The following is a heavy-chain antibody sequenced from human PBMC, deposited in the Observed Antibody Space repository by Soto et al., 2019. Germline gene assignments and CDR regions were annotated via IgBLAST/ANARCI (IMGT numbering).Heavy chain of an antibody. J-gene: IGHJ6*02. CDR3: ARALYGSGVPDV. Sequence: PSETLSLTCTVSGGSVTSYYWSCIRQPPGKPLEWIGTIYYSGGTTYNPSLKSRVTISVDTSKNQFSLKLGSVTAADTAVYFCARALYGSGVPDVWGQGTTVTVSS. CDR1: GGSVTSYY. CDR2: IYYSGGT. D-gene: IGHD3-10*01. V-gene: IGHV4-59*02.